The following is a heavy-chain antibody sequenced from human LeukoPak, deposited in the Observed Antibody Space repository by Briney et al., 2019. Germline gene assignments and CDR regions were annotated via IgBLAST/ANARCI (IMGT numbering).Heavy chain of an antibody. D-gene: IGHD7-27*01. CDR1: GFQFSTYG. CDR2: IWYDGSNK. V-gene: IGHV3-33*01. CDR3: ARDRSWGSQCYFDY. Sequence: GGSLRLSCAASGFQFSTYGMHWVRQAPGKGLEWEGVIWYDGSNKIYAESVKGRFTISRDNSKNTLYLQMNSLRAEDTAVYYCARDRSWGSQCYFDYWGQGTLVTVSS. J-gene: IGHJ4*02.